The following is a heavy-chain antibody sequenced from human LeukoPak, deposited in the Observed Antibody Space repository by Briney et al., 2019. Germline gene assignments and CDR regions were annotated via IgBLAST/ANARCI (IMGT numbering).Heavy chain of an antibody. CDR2: IYYSGST. Sequence: SETLSLTCTVSGGSISSSSYYWGWIRQPPGKGLEWIGSIYYSGSTYYNPSLKSRVTISVDTSKNQFSLKLSSVTAADTAVYYCARASRPYDYVWGSYRQYYFDYWGQGTLVTVSS. V-gene: IGHV4-39*01. D-gene: IGHD3-16*02. J-gene: IGHJ4*02. CDR1: GGSISSSSYY. CDR3: ARASRPYDYVWGSYRQYYFDY.